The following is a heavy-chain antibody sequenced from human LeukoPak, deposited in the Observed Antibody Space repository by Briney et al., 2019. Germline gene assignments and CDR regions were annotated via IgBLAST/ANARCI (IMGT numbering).Heavy chain of an antibody. Sequence: GGSLRLSCAASGVTFSSYAMSCVRQAPGKGLEWVSAISGSGGTTYYADSVKGRFTISRDNSKNTLYLQMNSLRAEDTAIYYCAKDLTQYGYSTDYWGQGTLVTVSS. CDR3: AKDLTQYGYSTDY. V-gene: IGHV3-23*01. CDR1: GVTFSSYA. D-gene: IGHD5-18*01. J-gene: IGHJ4*02. CDR2: ISGSGGTT.